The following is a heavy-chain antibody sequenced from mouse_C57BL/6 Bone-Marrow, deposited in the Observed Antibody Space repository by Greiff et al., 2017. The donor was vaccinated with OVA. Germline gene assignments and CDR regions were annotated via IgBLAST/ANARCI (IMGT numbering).Heavy chain of an antibody. Sequence: QVQLQQPGAELVKPGASVTLSCKASGYTFTSYWMHWVKQRPGRGLEWIGRIDPNSGGTKYNEKFKSKATLTVDKPSSTAYMQLSSLTSEDSAVYYCARDYYGSIFAYWGQGTLVTVSA. CDR1: GYTFTSYW. J-gene: IGHJ3*01. CDR3: ARDYYGSIFAY. V-gene: IGHV1-72*01. CDR2: IDPNSGGT. D-gene: IGHD1-1*01.